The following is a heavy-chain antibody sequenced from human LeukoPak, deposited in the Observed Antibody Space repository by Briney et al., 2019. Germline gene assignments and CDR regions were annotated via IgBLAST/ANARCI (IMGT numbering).Heavy chain of an antibody. CDR3: ARCRIAAGLSFDY. CDR1: GGSISSSSYY. J-gene: IGHJ4*02. Sequence: SETLSLTCTVSGGSISSSSYYWGWIHQPPGKGLEWIGSIYYSGSTYYNPSLKSRVTISVDTSKNQFSLKLSSVTAADTAVYYCARCRIAAGLSFDYWGQGTLVTVSS. V-gene: IGHV4-39*01. CDR2: IYYSGST. D-gene: IGHD6-6*01.